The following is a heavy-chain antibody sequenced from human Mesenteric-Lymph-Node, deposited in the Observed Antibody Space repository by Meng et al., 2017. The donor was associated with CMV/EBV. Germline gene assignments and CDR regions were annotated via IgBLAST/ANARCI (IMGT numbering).Heavy chain of an antibody. V-gene: IGHV3-66*02. CDR3: ARDYHGSGRFYQPYYYGMDV. Sequence: GESLKISCAASGFSVRSYYMGWVRQAPGKGLEWVSVIHSGGATYHADSVKGRFTISKDDSKNTLLLQMNSLTSEDTAVYYCARDYHGSGRFYQPYYYGMDVWGQGTTVTVSS. D-gene: IGHD3-10*01. CDR1: GFSVRSYY. CDR2: IHSGGAT. J-gene: IGHJ6*02.